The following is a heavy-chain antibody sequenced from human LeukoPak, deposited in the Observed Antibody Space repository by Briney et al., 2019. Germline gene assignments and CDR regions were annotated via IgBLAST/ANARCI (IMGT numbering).Heavy chain of an antibody. CDR2: LNPNSGGT. D-gene: IGHD3-16*02. V-gene: IGHV1-2*02. Sequence: ASVKVSCKASGYTFTGYYMHWVRQAPGQGLEWMGWLNPNSGGTNYAQESQGRVTMTRDTSISTAYMELSRLRADDTAVYYCARGGIGITFGGVIVDWGQGTLVTVSS. J-gene: IGHJ4*02. CDR1: GYTFTGYY. CDR3: ARGGIGITFGGVIVD.